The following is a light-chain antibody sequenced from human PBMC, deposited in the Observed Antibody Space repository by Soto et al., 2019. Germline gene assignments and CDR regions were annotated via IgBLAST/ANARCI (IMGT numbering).Light chain of an antibody. Sequence: QSALTQPASVSGSPGQSITISCTGTSSDVGGYDYVSWYQQHPGKAPKLIISDVSNRPSGVSNRFSGSKSGDTASLTISGRQAEDEADYYCSSYTSSNTLYVFGTGTKLTVL. CDR3: SSYTSSNTLYV. V-gene: IGLV2-14*01. J-gene: IGLJ1*01. CDR2: DVS. CDR1: SSDVGGYDY.